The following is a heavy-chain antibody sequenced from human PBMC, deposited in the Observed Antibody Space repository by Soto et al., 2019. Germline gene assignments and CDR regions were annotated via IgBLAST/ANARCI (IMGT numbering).Heavy chain of an antibody. CDR2: IDVGSGNA. CDR1: GFTFSTSA. J-gene: IGHJ4*02. D-gene: IGHD2-21*01. Sequence: GASVKVSCKTSGFTFSTSAVHWVRQARGHRLQWKGWIDVGSGNANYAQMLQERVTISRDTSKNQFSLKLKSVTAADTAVFFCAGIVLAEAAKFDSWGKGTLVTVS. V-gene: IGHV1-58*01. CDR3: AGIVLAEAAKFDS.